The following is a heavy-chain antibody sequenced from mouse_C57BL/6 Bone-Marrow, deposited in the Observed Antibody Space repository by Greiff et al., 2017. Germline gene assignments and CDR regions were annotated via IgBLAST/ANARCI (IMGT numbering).Heavy chain of an antibody. CDR1: GYTFTSYW. V-gene: IGHV1-64*01. D-gene: IGHD1-1*01. CDR2: LHPNSSST. CDR3: ALLTTIVAENFDY. Sequence: QVQLKQPGAELVKPGASVKLSCKASGYTFTSYWMHWVKPRPGQGLEWIGMLHPNSSSTNYNEKFKSKATLTVDKSSSTAYMQLSSLTSEDSAVYYCALLTTIVAENFDYGGQGTTLTVSS. J-gene: IGHJ2*01.